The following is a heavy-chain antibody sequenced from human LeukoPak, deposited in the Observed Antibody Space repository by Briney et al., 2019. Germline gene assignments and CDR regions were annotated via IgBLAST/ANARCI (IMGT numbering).Heavy chain of an antibody. CDR3: AQSSTSAPYYYYYGLDV. J-gene: IGHJ6*02. CDR2: IDYSGST. CDR1: SGSISRHY. Sequence: PSETLSLTCTVSSGSISRHYWSWIRQPPGKGLEWIGYIDYSGSTTSNPSLKSQVTISVDTSKNQFSLRLSSVSAADTAIYYCAQSSTSAPYYYYYGLDVWGQGTTVTVSS. V-gene: IGHV4-59*11. D-gene: IGHD2-2*01.